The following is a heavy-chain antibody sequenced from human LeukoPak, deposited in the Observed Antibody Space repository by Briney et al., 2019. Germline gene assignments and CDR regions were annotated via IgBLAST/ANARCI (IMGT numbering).Heavy chain of an antibody. CDR2: IYYSGST. J-gene: IGHJ6*03. CDR3: ARVETYDILTGYYGYYYYMDV. V-gene: IGHV4-34*01. Sequence: SETLSLTCAVYGGSFSGCYWSWIRQPPGKGLEWIGSIYYSGSTYYNPSLKSRVTISVDTSKNQFSLKLSSVTAADTAVYYCARVETYDILTGYYGYYYYMDVWGKGTTVTVSS. CDR1: GGSFSGCY. D-gene: IGHD3-9*01.